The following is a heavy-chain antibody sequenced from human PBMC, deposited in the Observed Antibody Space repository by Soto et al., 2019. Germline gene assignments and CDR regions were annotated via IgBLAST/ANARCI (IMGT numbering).Heavy chain of an antibody. CDR2: IDWDDDK. V-gene: IGHV2-70*04. D-gene: IGHD4-17*01. Sequence: SGPTLVNPTPTLTLTCTFSGFSLSTSGMRVSWIRQPPGKALEWLARIDWDDDKFYSTSLKTRLTISKDTSKNQVVLTMTNMDPVDTATYYCARTSPYGDYPYYYYGMDVWGQGTTVTVS. CDR3: ARTSPYGDYPYYYYGMDV. CDR1: GFSLSTSGMR. J-gene: IGHJ6*02.